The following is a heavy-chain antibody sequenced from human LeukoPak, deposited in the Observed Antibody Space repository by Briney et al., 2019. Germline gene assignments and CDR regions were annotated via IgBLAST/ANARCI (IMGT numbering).Heavy chain of an antibody. CDR1: GYTFTSYY. D-gene: IGHD3-22*01. CDR2: INPSGGST. V-gene: IGHV1-46*01. J-gene: IGHJ6*02. CDR3: ARATRITMIVVGTHYYGMDV. Sequence: ASVKVSCKASGYTFTSYYMHWVRQAPGQGLEWMGIINPSGGSTSYAQKFQGRVTMTEDTSTDTAYMELSSLRSEDTAVYYCARATRITMIVVGTHYYGMDVWGQGTTVTVSS.